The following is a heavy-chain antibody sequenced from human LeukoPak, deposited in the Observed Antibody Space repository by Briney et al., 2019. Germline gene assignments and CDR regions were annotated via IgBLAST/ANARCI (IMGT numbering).Heavy chain of an antibody. CDR2: ISGYNGNT. D-gene: IGHD1-26*01. CDR1: GYTFASYG. V-gene: IGHV1-18*01. Sequence: ASVKVSCKTSGYTFASYGISWVRQAPGQALERMGYISGYNGNTNYAQKLQGRVTMTTDTSTSTAYMELRSLRSDDTAVYYCGRSREGLYSGSSFDYWGQGTRVTVSS. J-gene: IGHJ4*02. CDR3: GRSREGLYSGSSFDY.